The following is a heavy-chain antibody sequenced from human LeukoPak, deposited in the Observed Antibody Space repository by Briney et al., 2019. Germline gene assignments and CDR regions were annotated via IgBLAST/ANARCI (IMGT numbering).Heavy chain of an antibody. D-gene: IGHD6-19*01. Sequence: GGSLRLSCAASEFTFSSYAMSWVRQTPGKGLGWVSPISASGGSTYYADSVKGRFTISRDNSKNTLYLQMNSLRAEDTAVYYCAKDWAVSDIMKPYWGQGTLVIVSS. CDR3: AKDWAVSDIMKPY. J-gene: IGHJ4*02. CDR2: ISASGGST. CDR1: EFTFSSYA. V-gene: IGHV3-23*01.